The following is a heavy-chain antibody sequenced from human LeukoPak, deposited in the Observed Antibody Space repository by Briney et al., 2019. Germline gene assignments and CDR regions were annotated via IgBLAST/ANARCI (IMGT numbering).Heavy chain of an antibody. CDR3: AREDDSSGFYYFFDY. CDR1: GGSITSVSYY. Sequence: KPSETLSLTCTVSGGSITSVSYYWSWIRQPAGKGLEWIGRIYTSGSTNYNPSLKSRVTISADTSKNQFSLKLSSVTAADTAVYYCAREDDSSGFYYFFDYWGQGTLVTVSS. J-gene: IGHJ4*02. D-gene: IGHD3-22*01. V-gene: IGHV4-61*02. CDR2: IYTSGST.